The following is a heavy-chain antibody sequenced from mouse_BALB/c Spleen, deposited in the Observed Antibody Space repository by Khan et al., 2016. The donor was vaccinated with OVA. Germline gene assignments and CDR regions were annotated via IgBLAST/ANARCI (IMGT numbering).Heavy chain of an antibody. CDR3: ARSTYRYAFVY. D-gene: IGHD2-14*01. Sequence: EVQLQESGPSLVKPSQTLSLTCSVTGDSITSGYWSWIRKFPGNKLEYMGYMIYTGYTYYNPSLKSRISITRHPSKNQYYLQLNSVTTEDTATYYCARSTYRYAFVYWGQGTLVTVSA. CDR1: GDSITSGY. J-gene: IGHJ3*01. CDR2: MIYTGYT. V-gene: IGHV3-8*02.